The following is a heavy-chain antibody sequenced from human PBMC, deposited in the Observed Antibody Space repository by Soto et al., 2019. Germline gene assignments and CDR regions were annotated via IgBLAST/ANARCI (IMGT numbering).Heavy chain of an antibody. CDR3: ARDRLNRRIQLWLLDY. V-gene: IGHV1-69*01. D-gene: IGHD5-18*01. CDR1: GGTFSSYA. J-gene: IGHJ4*02. CDR2: IIPIFGTA. Sequence: QVQLVQSGAEVKKPGSSVKVSCKACGGTFSSYAISWVRQAPGQGLEWMGGIIPIFGTANYAQKFQGRVTITADESTSTAYMELSSLRSEDTAVYYCARDRLNRRIQLWLLDYWGQGTLVTVSS.